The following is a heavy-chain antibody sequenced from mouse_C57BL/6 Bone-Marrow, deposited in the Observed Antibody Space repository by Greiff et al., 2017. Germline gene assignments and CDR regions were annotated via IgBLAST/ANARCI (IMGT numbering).Heavy chain of an antibody. CDR3: ARDPFICYYGSSWFAY. J-gene: IGHJ3*01. CDR1: GYTFTSYG. Sequence: QVQLQQSGAELARPGASVKLSCKASGYTFTSYGISWVQQRPGQGLEWIGEIYPRRGNTYYNEKFKGKATLPADKSSSTAYMELRSLTSEDSAVYFCARDPFICYYGSSWFAYWGQGTLVTVSA. CDR2: IYPRRGNT. V-gene: IGHV1-81*01. D-gene: IGHD1-1*01.